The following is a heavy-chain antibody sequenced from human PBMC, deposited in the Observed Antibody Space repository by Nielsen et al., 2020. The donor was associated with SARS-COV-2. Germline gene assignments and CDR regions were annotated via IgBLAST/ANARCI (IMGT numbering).Heavy chain of an antibody. CDR2: ISSSGSTI. CDR3: ARDVYYYGMDV. J-gene: IGHJ6*02. CDR1: GFTFSSYE. Sequence: GGSLRLSCAASGFTFSSYEMNWVRQAPGKGLEWVSYISSSGSTIYYADSVKGRFTISRDNAKNSLYLQMNSLRAEDTAVYYCARDVYYYGMDVWGQGTTVTVSS. V-gene: IGHV3-48*03.